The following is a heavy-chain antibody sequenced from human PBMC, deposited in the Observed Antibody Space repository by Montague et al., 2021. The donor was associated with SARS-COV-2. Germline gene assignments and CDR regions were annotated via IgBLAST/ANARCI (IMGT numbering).Heavy chain of an antibody. CDR3: ARDITLGMDV. Sequence: SETLSLTCTVSGGSITSFYWSWIRQSPGEGLEWIGDIFPRGSANYNPALKSRVTMSLDTSKNQFSLKLTSVTAADTALYYCARDITLGMDVWGRGTTVTVSS. V-gene: IGHV4-4*08. CDR2: IFPRGSA. CDR1: GGSITSFY. J-gene: IGHJ6*02.